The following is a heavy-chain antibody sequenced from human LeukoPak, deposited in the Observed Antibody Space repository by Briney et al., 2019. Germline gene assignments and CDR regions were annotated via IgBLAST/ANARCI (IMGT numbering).Heavy chain of an antibody. CDR2: ITGNGGGS. V-gene: IGHV3-23*01. Sequence: PGGSLRLSCVASGFTFSNYAMMWVRQAPGKGLEWISSITGNGGGSFYAASVRGRFTFFRDNSRDTLYLQMDSLRAEDTAIYYCAKGRGPGTVDWFDPWGQGTLVTASS. CDR3: AKGRGPGTVDWFDP. D-gene: IGHD6-13*01. J-gene: IGHJ5*02. CDR1: GFTFSNYA.